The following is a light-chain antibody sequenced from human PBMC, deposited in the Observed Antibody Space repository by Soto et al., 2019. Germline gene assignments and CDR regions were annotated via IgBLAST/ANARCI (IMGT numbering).Light chain of an antibody. CDR3: QQYGSSPPLT. V-gene: IGKV3-20*01. Sequence: EIVLTQSPGTLSLSPGERGTLSCRASQSVTSYLAWYQQKPGQAPRLLIYGASSRAPGIPDRFSGSGSGTDFTLTISRLEPEDFAVYYCQQYGSSPPLTFGGGTKVEIK. J-gene: IGKJ4*01. CDR2: GAS. CDR1: QSVTSY.